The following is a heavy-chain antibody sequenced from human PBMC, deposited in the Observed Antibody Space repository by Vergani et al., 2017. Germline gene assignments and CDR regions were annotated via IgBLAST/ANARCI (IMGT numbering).Heavy chain of an antibody. CDR2: ISWNSGSI. D-gene: IGHD6-13*01. CDR1: GFTFDDYA. CDR3: ASTPGIAAAGTGLDFQH. Sequence: EVQLVESGGGLVQPGRSLRLSCAASGFTFDDYAMHWVRQAPGKGLEWVSGISWNSGSIGYADSVKGRFTISRDNAKNSLYLQMNSLRAEDTAVYYCASTPGIAAAGTGLDFQHWGQGTLVTVSS. V-gene: IGHV3-9*01. J-gene: IGHJ1*01.